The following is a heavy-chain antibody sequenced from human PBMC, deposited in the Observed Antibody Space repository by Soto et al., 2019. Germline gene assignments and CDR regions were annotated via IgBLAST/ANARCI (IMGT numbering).Heavy chain of an antibody. CDR3: AKNQERELPRVIDF. CDR2: MSGSSSTT. Sequence: PGGSLRLSCATSGLTFSNYAMSWVRQAPGGGLEWVSSMSGSSSTTYYADSVRGRFTISRDRSKNTLYLQMSGLRAEDTALYYCAKNQERELPRVIDFWGQGTLVTVS. D-gene: IGHD1-7*01. J-gene: IGHJ4*02. V-gene: IGHV3-23*01. CDR1: GLTFSNYA.